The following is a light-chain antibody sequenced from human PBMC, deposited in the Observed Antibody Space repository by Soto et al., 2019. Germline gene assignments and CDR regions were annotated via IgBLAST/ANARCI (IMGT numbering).Light chain of an antibody. CDR3: AAWDHRLGGNYV. J-gene: IGLJ1*01. V-gene: IGLV1-47*01. Sequence: QPVLTQPPSASGTPGQRGTISCSGSSSNIGSNYVYWYQQLPGTAPKLLIYRNNQRPSGVPDRFSGSKFGTSDSLALSGLRFVVEADYYRAAWDHRLGGNYVLGTGTKVTVL. CDR1: SSNIGSNY. CDR2: RNN.